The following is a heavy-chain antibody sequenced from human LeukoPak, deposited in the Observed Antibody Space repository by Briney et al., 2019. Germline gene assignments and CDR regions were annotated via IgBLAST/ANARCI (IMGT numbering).Heavy chain of an antibody. CDR2: MNPNSGNT. CDR1: GYTFTSYD. J-gene: IGHJ5*02. V-gene: IGHV1-8*01. D-gene: IGHD6-6*01. Sequence: ASVKVSCKASGYTFTSYDINWVRQATGQGLEWMGWMNPNSGNTGYAQKFQGRVTMTRNTSISTAYMELSSLRSEDTAVYYCARGDPRPGWFDPWGQGTLVTVSS. CDR3: ARGDPRPGWFDP.